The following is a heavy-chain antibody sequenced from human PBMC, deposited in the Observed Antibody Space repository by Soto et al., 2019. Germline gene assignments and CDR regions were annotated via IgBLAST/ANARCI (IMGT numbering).Heavy chain of an antibody. J-gene: IGHJ4*01. V-gene: IGHV3-23*01. Sequence: EVQLLESGGGSVQPGGSLRLSCAASGFNFNTQSMSWVRQAPGMGLEWVSAISWSGGSTYYADSVKGPFAISRDNSKNTLYLQINSLRAEDTAVYYCAKPDGATYNFRYWGQGALVIVSA. CDR3: AKPDGATYNFRY. CDR1: GFNFNTQS. CDR2: ISWSGGST. D-gene: IGHD1-1*01.